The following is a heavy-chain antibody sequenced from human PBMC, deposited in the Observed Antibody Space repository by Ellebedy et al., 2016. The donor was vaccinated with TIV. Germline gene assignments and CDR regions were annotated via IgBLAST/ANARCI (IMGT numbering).Heavy chain of an antibody. J-gene: IGHJ6*02. CDR3: ARDSGGYSYGYYGMDV. D-gene: IGHD5-18*01. V-gene: IGHV4-4*07. Sequence: SETLSLXCTVSGGSISSYYWSWIRQPAGKGLEWIGRIYTSGSTNYNPSLKSRVTMSVDTSKNQFSLKLSSVTAADTAVYYCARDSGGYSYGYYGMDVWGQGTTVTVSS. CDR1: GGSISSYY. CDR2: IYTSGST.